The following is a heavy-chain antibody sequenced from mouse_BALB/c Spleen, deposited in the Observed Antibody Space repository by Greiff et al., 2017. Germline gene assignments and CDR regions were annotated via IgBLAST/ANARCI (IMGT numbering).Heavy chain of an antibody. CDR1: GFTFSSYG. Sequence: EVQLQESGGDLVKPGGSLKLSCAASGFTFSSYGMSWVRQTPDKRLEWVATISSGGSYTYYPDSVKGRFTISRDNAKNTLYLQMSSLKSEDTAMYYCARHALDSSGYAWFAYWGQGTLVTVSA. V-gene: IGHV5-6*01. CDR3: ARHALDSSGYAWFAY. CDR2: ISSGGSYT. D-gene: IGHD3-2*01. J-gene: IGHJ3*01.